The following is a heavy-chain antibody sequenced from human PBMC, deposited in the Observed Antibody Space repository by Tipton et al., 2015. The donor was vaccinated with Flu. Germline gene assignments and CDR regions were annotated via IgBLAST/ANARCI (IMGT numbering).Heavy chain of an antibody. V-gene: IGHV4-39*07. Sequence: LRLSCTVSGGSINSENYYWGWIRQPPGKGLEWIGSIYYTGSIYYNPPLKSRVTISLDTSKNQFSLKLSSVTAADTAVYYCARDNWGGVFDYWGQGTMVTVSS. CDR1: GGSINSENYY. D-gene: IGHD7-27*01. CDR3: ARDNWGGVFDY. CDR2: IYYTGSI. J-gene: IGHJ3*01.